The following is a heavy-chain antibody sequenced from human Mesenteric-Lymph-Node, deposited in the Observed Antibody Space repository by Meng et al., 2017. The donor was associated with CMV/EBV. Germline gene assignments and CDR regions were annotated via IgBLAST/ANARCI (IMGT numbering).Heavy chain of an antibody. Sequence: ASVKVSCKASGYTFTAYYIHWVRQAPGQGLEWMGWINPNSGGTNFAQKFQGRVTMTRDTSLNTAYMELSRLKSDDTAVYYCARVTTYTISSPDFDYWGQGALVTVSS. CDR1: GYTFTAYY. CDR2: INPNSGGT. V-gene: IGHV1-2*02. D-gene: IGHD6-6*01. J-gene: IGHJ4*02. CDR3: ARVTTYTISSPDFDY.